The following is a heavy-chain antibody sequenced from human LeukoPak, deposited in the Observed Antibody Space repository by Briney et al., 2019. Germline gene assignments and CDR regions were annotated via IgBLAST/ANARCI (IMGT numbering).Heavy chain of an antibody. CDR2: IKEDGRVK. V-gene: IGHV3-7*01. Sequence: PGGSLRLSCAASGFTFSDYWMSWVRQAPGKGLEWVANIKEDGRVKYYVDSVKGRFTISRDNAKNTLYLQMNSLRAEDTAVYFCARERKSSTSMDYWGQGTLVTVSS. CDR1: GFTFSDYW. D-gene: IGHD2-2*01. J-gene: IGHJ4*02. CDR3: ARERKSSTSMDY.